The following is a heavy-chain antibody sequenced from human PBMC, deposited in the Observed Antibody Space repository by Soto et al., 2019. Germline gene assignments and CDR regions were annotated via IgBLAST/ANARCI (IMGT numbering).Heavy chain of an antibody. CDR1: GFTFSDYY. V-gene: IGHV3-11*05. D-gene: IGHD3-10*01. CDR3: ARDYGSGSYWFDP. Sequence: QVPLVESGGGLVKPGGSLRLSCAASGFTFSDYYMSWIRQAPGKGLEWVSYISSSSSYTNYADSVKGRFTISRDNAKNSLYLQMNSLRAEDTAVYYCARDYGSGSYWFDPWGQGTLVTVSS. CDR2: ISSSSSYT. J-gene: IGHJ5*02.